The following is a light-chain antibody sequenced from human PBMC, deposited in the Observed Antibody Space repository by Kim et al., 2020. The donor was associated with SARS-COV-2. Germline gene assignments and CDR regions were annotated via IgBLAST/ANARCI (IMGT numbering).Light chain of an antibody. CDR2: AAS. J-gene: IGKJ5*01. V-gene: IGKV1-39*01. CDR3: QHSYSRPLT. Sequence: DIQMTQSPSSLSASVGDRVTITGRASQSISRYLNWYRHRPVKAPELLIYAASTLQSGVPSRFSGSGSGTDFTLTISSLQPDDFATYNCQHSYSRPLTFGQGTRMKI. CDR1: QSISRY.